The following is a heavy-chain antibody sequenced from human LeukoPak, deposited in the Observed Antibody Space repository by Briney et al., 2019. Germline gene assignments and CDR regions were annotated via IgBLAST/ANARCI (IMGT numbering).Heavy chain of an antibody. CDR3: ARDSHYGSGSYYNRNYYYYGMDV. Sequence: GGSLRLSCAASGFTFSSYEMNWVRQAPGKGLEWVSYISSRGSTIYYADSVKGRFTISRDNAKNSLYLQMNSLRAEDTAVYYCARDSHYGSGSYYNRNYYYYGMDVWGQGTTVTVSS. V-gene: IGHV3-48*03. J-gene: IGHJ6*02. CDR1: GFTFSSYE. CDR2: ISSRGSTI. D-gene: IGHD3-10*01.